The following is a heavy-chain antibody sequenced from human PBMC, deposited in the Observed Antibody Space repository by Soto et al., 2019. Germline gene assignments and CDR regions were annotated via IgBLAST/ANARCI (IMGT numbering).Heavy chain of an antibody. CDR3: ARDRGNYYGSGSYYPQDYYYCGMDV. J-gene: IGHJ6*02. CDR2: IIPIFGTA. Sequence: SVKVSCKASGGTFSSYAISWVRQAPGQGLEWMGGIIPIFGTANYAQKFQGRVTITADESTSTAYMELSSLRSEDTAVYYCARDRGNYYGSGSYYPQDYYYCGMDVWGQGTTVTVSS. V-gene: IGHV1-69*13. CDR1: GGTFSSYA. D-gene: IGHD3-10*01.